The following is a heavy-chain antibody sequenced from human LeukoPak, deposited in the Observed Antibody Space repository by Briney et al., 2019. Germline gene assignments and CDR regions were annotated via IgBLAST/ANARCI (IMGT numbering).Heavy chain of an antibody. V-gene: IGHV1-18*01. D-gene: IGHD6-19*01. Sequence: ASVKVSCKASGYTFTSYGISWVRQAPGQGLEWMGWISAYNGNTNYAQKLQGRVTMTTDTSTSTAYMELRSLRSDDTAVYYCARDIVVAGTGLGQSFDYWGQGTLVTVSS. CDR2: ISAYNGNT. J-gene: IGHJ4*02. CDR1: GYTFTSYG. CDR3: ARDIVVAGTGLGQSFDY.